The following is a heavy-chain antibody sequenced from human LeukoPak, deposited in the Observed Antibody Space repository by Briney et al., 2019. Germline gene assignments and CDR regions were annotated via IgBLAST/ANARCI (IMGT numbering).Heavy chain of an antibody. J-gene: IGHJ4*02. CDR3: AKVRGSGSYYRRGYFDY. D-gene: IGHD3-10*01. Sequence: GGSLRLSRAASGFTFSSYAMSWVRQAPGKGLEWVSAISGSGGSTYYADSVKGRFTISRDNSKNTLYLQMNSLRAEDTAVYYCAKVRGSGSYYRRGYFDYWGQGTLVTDSS. V-gene: IGHV3-23*01. CDR2: ISGSGGST. CDR1: GFTFSSYA.